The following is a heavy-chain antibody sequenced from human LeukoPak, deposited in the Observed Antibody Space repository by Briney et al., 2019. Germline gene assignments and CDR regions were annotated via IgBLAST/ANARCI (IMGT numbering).Heavy chain of an antibody. V-gene: IGHV1-2*02. D-gene: IGHD5-18*01. CDR2: INPNSGGT. CDR3: ARGARYSYGLNYYYYMDV. J-gene: IGHJ6*03. CDR1: GYTFTGYY. Sequence: WASVKVSCKASGYTFTGYYMHWVRQAPGQGLEWMGWINPNSGGTNYAQKFQGRVTMTRDTSISTAYMELSRLRSDDTAVYYCARGARYSYGLNYYYYMDVWGKGTTVTVSS.